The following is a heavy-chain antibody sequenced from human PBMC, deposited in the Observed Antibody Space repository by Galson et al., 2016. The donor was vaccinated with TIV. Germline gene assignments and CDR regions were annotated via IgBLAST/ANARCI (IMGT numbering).Heavy chain of an antibody. CDR3: AKVRLLDGDYRDY. CDR2: ISGYSGNT. J-gene: IGHJ4*02. CDR1: GYTFSSYS. D-gene: IGHD4-17*01. V-gene: IGHV1-18*04. Sequence: SVKVSCKASGYTFSSYSINWVRQAPGQGLEWMGWISGYSGNTNYAQKFQGRVTMTTDTSTGTAYMELRSLRSDDTAVYYCAKVRLLDGDYRDYWGQGTLVIVSS.